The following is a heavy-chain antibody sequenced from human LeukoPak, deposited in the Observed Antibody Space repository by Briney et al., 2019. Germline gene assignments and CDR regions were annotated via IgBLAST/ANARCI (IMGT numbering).Heavy chain of an antibody. D-gene: IGHD6-19*01. Sequence: SETLSLTCTVSGGSISSYYWSWIRQPPGKGLEWIGYIYYSGSTYYNPSLKSRVTISVDTSKNQFSLKLSSVTAADTAVYYCARDEGYSSGWNYFDYWGQGTLVTVSS. CDR3: ARDEGYSSGWNYFDY. CDR1: GGSISSYY. CDR2: IYYSGST. J-gene: IGHJ4*02. V-gene: IGHV4-59*12.